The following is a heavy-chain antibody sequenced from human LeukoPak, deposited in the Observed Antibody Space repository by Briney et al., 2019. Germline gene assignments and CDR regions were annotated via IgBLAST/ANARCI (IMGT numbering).Heavy chain of an antibody. J-gene: IGHJ1*01. V-gene: IGHV3-48*03. CDR2: ISSSGSPV. CDR3: ARGPASIAAAGIAEYFQH. CDR1: GFTFSSYE. D-gene: IGHD6-13*01. Sequence: GGSLRLSCAASGFTFSSYEMNWVRQAPGKGLEWVSYISSSGSPVYYADSVKGRFTISRDNAKNSLFLQMNSLRAEDTAVYYCARGPASIAAAGIAEYFQHWGQGTLATVST.